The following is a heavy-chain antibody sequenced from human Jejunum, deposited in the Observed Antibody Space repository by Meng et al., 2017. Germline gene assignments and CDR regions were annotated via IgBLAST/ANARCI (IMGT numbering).Heavy chain of an antibody. J-gene: IGHJ4*02. CDR2: LSASGGTI. Sequence: GEALKTSCTGSGFISSNYAMRWVPPAPGKGPEWVSALSASGGTIYYADSVKGRFTISRDNTKNTLYLQRNSLRAENTALYCCTSWREGSGSYFENWGQGTLVTVSS. CDR1: GFISSNYA. CDR3: TSWREGSGSYFEN. D-gene: IGHD3-10*01. V-gene: IGHV3-23*01.